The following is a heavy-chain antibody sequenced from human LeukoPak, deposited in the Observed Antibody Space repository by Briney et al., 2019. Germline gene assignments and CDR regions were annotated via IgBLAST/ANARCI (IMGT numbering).Heavy chain of an antibody. CDR3: ARDYYYGSGSVDY. Sequence: GGSLRLSCAASEFSVGSNYMTWVRQAPGKGLEWVSLIYSGGSTYYADSVKGRFTISRDNSKNTLYLQMNSLRAEDTAVYYCARDYYYGSGSVDYWGQGTLVTVSS. V-gene: IGHV3-66*01. CDR1: EFSVGSNY. D-gene: IGHD3-10*01. J-gene: IGHJ4*02. CDR2: IYSGGST.